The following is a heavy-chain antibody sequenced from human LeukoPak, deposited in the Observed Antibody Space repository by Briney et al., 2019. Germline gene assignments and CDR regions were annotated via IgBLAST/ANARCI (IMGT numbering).Heavy chain of an antibody. D-gene: IGHD2-15*01. J-gene: IGHJ6*03. CDR1: GFTFSSYW. V-gene: IGHV3-7*01. CDR2: IKQDGSEK. CDR3: ARDRHCSGGSCYFPYYMDV. Sequence: PGGSLRLSCVASGFTFSSYWMSWVRQAPGKGLEWVANIKQDGSEKYYVDSVKGRFTISRDNAKNSQYLQMNSLRAEATAVYYCARDRHCSGGSCYFPYYMDVWGKGTTVTVSS.